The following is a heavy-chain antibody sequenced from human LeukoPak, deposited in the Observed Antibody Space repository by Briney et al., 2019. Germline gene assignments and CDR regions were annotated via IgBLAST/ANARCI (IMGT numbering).Heavy chain of an antibody. CDR1: GFTFSSYG. D-gene: IGHD5-18*01. V-gene: IGHV3-33*08. J-gene: IGHJ4*02. CDR2: MWYDGSNK. CDR3: AREDTALVIAY. Sequence: PGGSLRLSCAASGFTFSSYGMDWVRQAPGKGLEWVAIMWYDGSNKYYTDSVKGRFTISRDNSKNTLYLQMNSLRVEDTAVYYCAREDTALVIAYWGQGTLVTVSS.